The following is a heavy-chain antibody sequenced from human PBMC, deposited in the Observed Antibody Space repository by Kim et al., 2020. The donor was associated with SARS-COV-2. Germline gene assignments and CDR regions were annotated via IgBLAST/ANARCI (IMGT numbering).Heavy chain of an antibody. CDR3: ARDWAFSRDYGDRG. D-gene: IGHD4-17*01. J-gene: IGHJ4*02. V-gene: IGHV3-53*01. CDR2: IYSGGST. CDR1: GFTVSSNY. Sequence: GGSLRLSCAASGFTVSSNYMSWVRQAPGKGLEWVSVIYSGGSTYYADSVKGRVTISRDNSKNTPYLQMSSLRAEDTAVYYCARDWAFSRDYGDRGWGQGALVTVSS.